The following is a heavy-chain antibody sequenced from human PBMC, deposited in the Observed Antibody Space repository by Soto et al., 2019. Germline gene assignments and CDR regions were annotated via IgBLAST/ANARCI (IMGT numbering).Heavy chain of an antibody. CDR1: GFPYSVYS. CDR2: VSPGGDTV. V-gene: IGHV3-48*02. J-gene: IGHJ3*01. Sequence: PGGSLRLSCVASGFPYSVYSMDWVRQVPGKGLDWLAYVSPGGDTVHYADSVNGRFFISRDTPRNSVFLQMNSLRHEDTAVYYCVRGSRANCFDLWGPGTVVTVSS. CDR3: VRGSRANCFDL.